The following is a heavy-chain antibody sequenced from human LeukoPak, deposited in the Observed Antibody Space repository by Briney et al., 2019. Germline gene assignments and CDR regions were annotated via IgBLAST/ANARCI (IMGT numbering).Heavy chain of an antibody. CDR3: ASTTIFGVVIGGYYFDY. J-gene: IGHJ4*02. Sequence: PSETLSLNCTVSGGSISSSSYYWGWIRQPPGKGLEWIGSIYYSGSTYYNPSLKSRVTISVDTSKNQFSLKLSSVTAADTAVYYCASTTIFGVVIGGYYFDYWGQGTLVTVSS. V-gene: IGHV4-39*01. D-gene: IGHD3-3*01. CDR2: IYYSGST. CDR1: GGSISSSSYY.